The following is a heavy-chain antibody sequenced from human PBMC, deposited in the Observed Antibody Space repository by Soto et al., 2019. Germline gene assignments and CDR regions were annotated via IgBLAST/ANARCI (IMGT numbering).Heavy chain of an antibody. J-gene: IGHJ4*02. D-gene: IGHD3-22*01. CDR2: IYPGDSDT. Sequence: GESLKISCKGSGYSFTSYWIGWVRQMPGKGLEWMGIIYPGDSDTRYSPSFQGQVTISADKSISTAYLQWSSLKASDTAMYYCARVAPYYYDSSGRKDPYYFDYWGQGTLVTVSS. CDR3: ARVAPYYYDSSGRKDPYYFDY. V-gene: IGHV5-51*01. CDR1: GYSFTSYW.